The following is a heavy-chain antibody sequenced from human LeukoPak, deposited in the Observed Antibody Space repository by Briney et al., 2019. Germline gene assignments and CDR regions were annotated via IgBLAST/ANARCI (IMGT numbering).Heavy chain of an antibody. CDR2: FDPEDGET. CDR3: ATDYSLRGWAFDY. V-gene: IGHV1-24*01. CDR1: GYTLTELS. D-gene: IGHD6-19*01. Sequence: VALVKVSCKVSGYTLTELSMHWVRQAPGKGLEWMGGFDPEDGETIYAPKFQGRVTMTEDTSTDTAYVELSSLRSEDTAVYYCATDYSLRGWAFDYWGQGTLVTVSS. J-gene: IGHJ4*02.